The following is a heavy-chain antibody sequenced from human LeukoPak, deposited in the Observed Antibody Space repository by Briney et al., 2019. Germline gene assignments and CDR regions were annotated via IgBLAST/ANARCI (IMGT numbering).Heavy chain of an antibody. D-gene: IGHD6-13*01. J-gene: IGHJ4*02. CDR1: GYTFTTYG. Sequence: ASVKVSCKTSGYTFTTYGITWVRQAPGQGLEWMGWVSSYNDNTNYAQKFQGRVTMTRDTSISTAYMELSRLRSDDTAVYYCARDGHAAAGYDYWGQGTLVTVSS. CDR2: VSSYNDNT. CDR3: ARDGHAAAGYDY. V-gene: IGHV1-18*01.